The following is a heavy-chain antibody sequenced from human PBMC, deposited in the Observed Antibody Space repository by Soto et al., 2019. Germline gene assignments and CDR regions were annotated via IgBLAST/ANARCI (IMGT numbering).Heavy chain of an antibody. CDR1: GVSISDTSYY. CDR3: AGQGSY. J-gene: IGHJ4*02. Sequence: QLQLQESGPGLVKPSETLSLTCTVSGVSISDTSYYWGWIRQPPGKGLGWIGTIYFNGNTFYNPSLKSRLNISMDTSSNQFSLRLTSVTAADTAVYYCAGQGSYWGQGTLVAVSS. CDR2: IYFNGNT. V-gene: IGHV4-39*01.